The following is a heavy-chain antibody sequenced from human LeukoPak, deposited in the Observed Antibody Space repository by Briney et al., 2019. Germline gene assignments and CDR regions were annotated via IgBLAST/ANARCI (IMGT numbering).Heavy chain of an antibody. CDR2: ITGSGGNT. D-gene: IGHD6-13*01. CDR1: GFIISSYS. CDR3: AKAASSSWPSYYYGMDV. Sequence: PGGSLRVSCAASGFIISSYSMSWVRQAPGKGLEWVSVITGSGGNTYYADSVKGRFTISKDNSKNTVYLQMSSLRVDDTAVYYCAKAASSSWPSYYYGMDVWGQGTTVTVSS. J-gene: IGHJ6*02. V-gene: IGHV3-23*01.